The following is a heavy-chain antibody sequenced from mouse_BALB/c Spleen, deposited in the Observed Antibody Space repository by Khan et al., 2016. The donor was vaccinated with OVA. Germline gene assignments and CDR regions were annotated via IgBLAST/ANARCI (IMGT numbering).Heavy chain of an antibody. CDR2: IYPGTGSI. CDR3: ARGDDYDDAMDY. J-gene: IGHJ4*01. D-gene: IGHD2-4*01. CDR1: GYIFTSYW. Sequence: QVQLQQSGAELVRPGASVKLSCKTSGYIFTSYWIHWVKQRSGQGLEWIARIYPGTGSIYYNEKFKGKATLTADKSSSTAYMQLSSLKSEDSAVYFCARGDDYDDAMDYWGQGTSVTVSS. V-gene: IGHV1S132*01.